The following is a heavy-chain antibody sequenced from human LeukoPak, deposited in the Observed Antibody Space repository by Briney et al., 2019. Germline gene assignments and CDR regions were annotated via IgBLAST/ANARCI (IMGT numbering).Heavy chain of an antibody. CDR2: IYYTGNT. CDR3: ARDSGSSPTFDY. D-gene: IGHD1-26*01. CDR1: GGSISNSF. J-gene: IGHJ4*02. Sequence: SETLSLTCTVSGGSISNSFWSWIRQPPGKGLEWIAYIYYTGNTKYNPSLKSRVTISVDTSKNQFSLRLSSVTAADTAVYYCARDSGSSPTFDYWGQGSLVTVSS. V-gene: IGHV4-59*01.